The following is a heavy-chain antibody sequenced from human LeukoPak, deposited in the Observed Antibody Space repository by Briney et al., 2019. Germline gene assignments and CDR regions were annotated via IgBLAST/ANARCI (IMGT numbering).Heavy chain of an antibody. V-gene: IGHV3-11*04. Sequence: SGGSLRLSCAASGFTFSDYYMSWIRQAPGKRLEWVSYISSSGSTIYYADSVKGRFTISRDNAKNSLYLQMNSLRAEDTAVYYCARRPPTKIDGYNHGVSYWGQGTLVTVSS. CDR3: ARRPPTKIDGYNHGVSY. CDR2: ISSSGSTI. J-gene: IGHJ4*02. D-gene: IGHD5-24*01. CDR1: GFTFSDYY.